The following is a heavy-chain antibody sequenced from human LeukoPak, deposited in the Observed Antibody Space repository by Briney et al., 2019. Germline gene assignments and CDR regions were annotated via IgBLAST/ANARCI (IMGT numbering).Heavy chain of an antibody. J-gene: IGHJ4*02. CDR1: GFRFSNFA. Sequence: PGGSLRLSCAASGFRFSNFAMSWVRQAPGKGLEWVSLIIGSSGDTLYADSVKGRFTISRDISKNRLYLQMNGLRAEDTALYYCAKGAYDYIEMGYFDDWGQGTLVTVSS. CDR2: IIGSSGDT. V-gene: IGHV3-23*01. CDR3: AKGAYDYIEMGYFDD. D-gene: IGHD5-12*01.